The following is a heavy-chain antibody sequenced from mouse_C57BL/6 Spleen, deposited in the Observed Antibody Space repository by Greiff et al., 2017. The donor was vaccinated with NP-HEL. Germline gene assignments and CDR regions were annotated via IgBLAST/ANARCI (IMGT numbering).Heavy chain of an antibody. Sequence: QVQLQQSGPELVKPGASVKISCKASGYAFSSSWMNWVKQRPGKGLEWIGRIYPGDGDTNYNGKFKGKATLTADKSSSTAYMQLSSLTSEDSAVYFCARKGRNSNYEFAYWGQGTLVTVSA. D-gene: IGHD2-5*01. J-gene: IGHJ3*01. V-gene: IGHV1-82*01. CDR2: IYPGDGDT. CDR3: ARKGRNSNYEFAY. CDR1: GYAFSSSW.